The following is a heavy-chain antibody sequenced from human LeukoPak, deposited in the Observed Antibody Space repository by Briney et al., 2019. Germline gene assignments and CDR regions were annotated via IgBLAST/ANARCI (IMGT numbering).Heavy chain of an antibody. D-gene: IGHD4-17*01. CDR2: MNPNSGNT. J-gene: IGHJ5*02. CDR3: ARGTPYGDYNRREFDP. Sequence: ASVKVSCKASGYTFTSYDINWVRQATGQGLEWMGWMNPNSGNTGYAQKLQGRVTITRDTSISTAYMELSSLRSEDTAVYYCARGTPYGDYNRREFDPWGQGTLVTVSS. CDR1: GYTFTSYD. V-gene: IGHV1-8*03.